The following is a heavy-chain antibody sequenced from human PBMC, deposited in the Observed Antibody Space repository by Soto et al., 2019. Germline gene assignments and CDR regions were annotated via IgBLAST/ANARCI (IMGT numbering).Heavy chain of an antibody. CDR3: ARVPDSSPMEAFDI. CDR2: INSDGSST. D-gene: IGHD6-13*01. CDR1: GFTFSSYW. V-gene: IGHV3-74*01. J-gene: IGHJ3*02. Sequence: GGSLRLSCAASGFTFSSYWMHWVRQAPGKGLVWVSRINSDGSSTSYADSVKGRFTISRDNAKNTLYLQMNSLRAEDTAVYYCARVPDSSPMEAFDIWGQGTMVTVSS.